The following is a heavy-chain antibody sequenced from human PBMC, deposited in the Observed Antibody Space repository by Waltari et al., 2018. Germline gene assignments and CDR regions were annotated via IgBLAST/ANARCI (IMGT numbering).Heavy chain of an antibody. D-gene: IGHD5-18*01. CDR3: VREKDGYSYADY. J-gene: IGHJ4*02. CDR2: ISGSGTNT. Sequence: EVQLLESGGGLVQPGGYLRVSCAESGFTFGTYAMSWVRQAPGKGLGWVSAISGSGTNTYYADSVKGRFTISRDNSKSTVYLQMNALRVEDTAVYFCVREKDGYSYADYWGQGTLVIVSS. V-gene: IGHV3-23*01. CDR1: GFTFGTYA.